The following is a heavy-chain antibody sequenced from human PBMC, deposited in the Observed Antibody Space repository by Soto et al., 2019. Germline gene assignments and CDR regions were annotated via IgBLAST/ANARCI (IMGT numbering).Heavy chain of an antibody. CDR1: GFTFSSYG. J-gene: IGHJ4*02. CDR2: IWYDGSNK. Sequence: PGGSLRLSCAASGFTFSSYGMHWVRQAPGKGLEWVAVIWYDGSNKYYADSVKGRFTISRDNSKNTLYLQMNSLRAEDTAVYYCARGRRGMIVVNDYWGQGTQVTVSS. V-gene: IGHV3-33*01. D-gene: IGHD3-22*01. CDR3: ARGRRGMIVVNDY.